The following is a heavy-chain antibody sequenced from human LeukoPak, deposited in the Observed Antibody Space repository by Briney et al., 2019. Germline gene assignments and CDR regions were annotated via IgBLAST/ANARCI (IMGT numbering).Heavy chain of an antibody. CDR1: GFMFSDHA. V-gene: IGHV3-30*04. CDR2: IGSDGSKK. CDR3: ARQMTSTRLFDS. D-gene: IGHD5/OR15-5a*01. J-gene: IGHJ4*02. Sequence: PGGSLRLSCVASGFMFSDHAFHWVRQSPDKGLEWVALIGSDGSKKYYADSVQGRFTVSRENSKNTLFLQMNTLRADDTAVHFCARQMTSTRLFDSWGQGTLVTVSS.